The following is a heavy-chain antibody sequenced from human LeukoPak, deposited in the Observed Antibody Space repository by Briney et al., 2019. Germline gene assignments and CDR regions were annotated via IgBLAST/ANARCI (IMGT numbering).Heavy chain of an antibody. CDR2: IYHSGST. CDR3: ARERKEMATMNWYFDL. Sequence: PSQTLSLTCAVSGGSISSGGYSWSWSRQPPGKGLVWNGYIYHSGSTYYNPSLKSRVTISVDRSKNQFSLKLSSVTAADTAVYYCARERKEMATMNWYFDLWGRGTLVTVSS. J-gene: IGHJ2*01. CDR1: GGSISSGGYS. D-gene: IGHD5-24*01. V-gene: IGHV4-30-2*01.